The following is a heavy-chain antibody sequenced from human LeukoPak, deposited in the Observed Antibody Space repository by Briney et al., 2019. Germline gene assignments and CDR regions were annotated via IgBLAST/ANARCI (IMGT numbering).Heavy chain of an antibody. V-gene: IGHV3-23*01. J-gene: IGHJ4*02. CDR1: GFTFNRYG. CDR2: ISGSGGTI. Sequence: GGSLRLSCAASGFTFNRYGMSWVRQAPGKGLEWVSAISGSGGTIYYADSVKGRFTIFRDNAKQSLYLQMNSLRAEDTAVYYCARGTLYYGSESYDYWGQGTLVIVSS. D-gene: IGHD3-10*01. CDR3: ARGTLYYGSESYDY.